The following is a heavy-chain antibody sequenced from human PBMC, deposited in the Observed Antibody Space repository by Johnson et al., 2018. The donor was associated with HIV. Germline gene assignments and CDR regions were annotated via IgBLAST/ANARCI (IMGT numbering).Heavy chain of an antibody. CDR3: AREVGIQLWSSDAFDI. CDR1: GFAFNAYG. J-gene: IGHJ3*02. CDR2: INQYGSEE. Sequence: QVQLVESGGGVVRPGGSLRLSCAASGFAFNAYGMHWVRQAPGKGLQWVANINQYGSEEYYVDSVKGRFTISRDNSKNTLYLQMNSLRAEDTAVFYCAREVGIQLWSSDAFDIWGQGTMVTVSS. D-gene: IGHD5-18*01. V-gene: IGHV3-30*19.